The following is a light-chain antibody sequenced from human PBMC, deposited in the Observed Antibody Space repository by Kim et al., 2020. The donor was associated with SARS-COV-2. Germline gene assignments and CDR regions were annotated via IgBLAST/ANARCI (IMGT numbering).Light chain of an antibody. CDR2: GKN. Sequence: SSELTQDPAVSVALGQTVRITCQGDSLRSYYASWYQQKPGQAPVLVICGKNNRPSGIPDRFSGSTSGNTASLTITGAQAEDEADYYCNSRDSSGNVVFGG. CDR1: SLRSYY. CDR3: NSRDSSGNVV. J-gene: IGLJ2*01. V-gene: IGLV3-19*01.